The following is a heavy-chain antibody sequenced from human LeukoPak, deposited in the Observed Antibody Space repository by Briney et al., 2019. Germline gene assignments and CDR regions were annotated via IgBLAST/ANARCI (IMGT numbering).Heavy chain of an antibody. CDR3: AKGMGGKYCTNGLCYYSWFDP. CDR1: GASISSHY. CDR2: IYYSGSS. V-gene: IGHV4-59*11. D-gene: IGHD2-8*01. J-gene: IGHJ5*02. Sequence: SETLSLTCTVSGASISSHYWSWIRQPPGKGLEWIGYIYYSGSSNYNPSLKSRVTISLDTSKNQFSLKLSSVTAADTAVYYCAKGMGGKYCTNGLCYYSWFDPWGQGNLVTVSS.